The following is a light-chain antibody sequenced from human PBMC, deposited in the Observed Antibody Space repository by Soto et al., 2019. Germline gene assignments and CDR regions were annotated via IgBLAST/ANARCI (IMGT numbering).Light chain of an antibody. Sequence: QSVLPQPRSVSGSPGQSVTFSCTGTSGDIGAYNYVSWYQFHPGKAPKMIIYDVNKRPSGVPDRFSGSKSGNTASLTISWLQAEDEADYYCCSYAHTSRVFGGGTKLTVL. CDR2: DVN. V-gene: IGLV2-11*01. J-gene: IGLJ3*02. CDR1: SGDIGAYNY. CDR3: CSYAHTSRV.